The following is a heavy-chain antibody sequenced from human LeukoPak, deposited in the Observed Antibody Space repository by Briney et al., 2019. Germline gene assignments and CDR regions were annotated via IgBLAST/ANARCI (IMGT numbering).Heavy chain of an antibody. D-gene: IGHD6-19*01. CDR2: IDPSDSYT. J-gene: IGHJ6*02. CDR3: ARLLVAGTLDYYYYGMDV. V-gene: IGHV5-10-1*01. CDR1: GYSFTSYW. Sequence: KPGESLRISCKGSGYSFTSYWISWVRQMPGKGLEWMGRIDPSDSYTNYSPSFQGHVTISADKSISTAYLQWSSLKASDTAMYYCARLLVAGTLDYYYYGMDVWGHGTTVTVSS.